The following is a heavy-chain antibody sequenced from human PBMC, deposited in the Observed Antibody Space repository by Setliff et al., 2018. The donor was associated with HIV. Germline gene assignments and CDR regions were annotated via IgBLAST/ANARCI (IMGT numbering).Heavy chain of an antibody. CDR3: ARGSRQLTIFGVVFKTNCYFMDV. CDR2: INHDRTT. Sequence: TLTLTCTFSGSFSGYYWSWIRQPPGKGLEWIGEINHDRTTNYNPSLKSRVTISVDTSKNQFSLTLNSVTAADTAVYYCARGSRQLTIFGVVFKTNCYFMDVWGKGTAVTVSS. V-gene: IGHV4-34*01. CDR1: GSFSGYY. J-gene: IGHJ6*03. D-gene: IGHD3-3*01.